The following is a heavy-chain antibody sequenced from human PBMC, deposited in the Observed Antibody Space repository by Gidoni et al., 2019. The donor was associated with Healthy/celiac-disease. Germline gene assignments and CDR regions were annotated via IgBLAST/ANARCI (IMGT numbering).Heavy chain of an antibody. Sequence: EVQLVESGGGLVQPGGSLKLSCAASGFTFSGSAMHWVRQASGKGLEWVGRIRSKANSYATAYAASVKGRFTISRDDSKNTAYLQMNSLKTEDTAVYYCTRRSGSYPFDYWGQGTLVTVSS. V-gene: IGHV3-73*01. CDR2: IRSKANSYAT. CDR1: GFTFSGSA. D-gene: IGHD3-10*01. CDR3: TRRSGSYPFDY. J-gene: IGHJ4*02.